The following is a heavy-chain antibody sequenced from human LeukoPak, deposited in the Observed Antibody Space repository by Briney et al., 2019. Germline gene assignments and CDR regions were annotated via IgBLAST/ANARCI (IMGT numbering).Heavy chain of an antibody. Sequence: GGSLRLSCAASGFTFSSYGMHWVRQAPGKGLEWVAVISYDGSNKYYADSVKGRFTSSRDNSKNTLYLQMNSLRAEDTAVYYCANGYCSSTSCSDAFDIWGQGTMVTVSS. J-gene: IGHJ3*02. CDR2: ISYDGSNK. CDR3: ANGYCSSTSCSDAFDI. CDR1: GFTFSSYG. D-gene: IGHD2-2*01. V-gene: IGHV3-30*18.